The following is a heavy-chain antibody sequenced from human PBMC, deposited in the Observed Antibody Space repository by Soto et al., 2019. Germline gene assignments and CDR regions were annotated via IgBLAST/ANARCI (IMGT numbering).Heavy chain of an antibody. D-gene: IGHD1-26*01. CDR2: TRNKANSYTT. CDR1: GFTFSDHY. J-gene: IGHJ4*02. V-gene: IGHV3-72*01. CDR3: ARASGTSVSYGLDY. Sequence: GGSLRLSCAASGFTFSDHYMDWVRQAPGKGLEWVGRTRNKANSYTTEYAASVKGRFTISRDDSKNSLYLQMNSLKTEDTAVYYCARASGTSVSYGLDYWGQGTLVTVSS.